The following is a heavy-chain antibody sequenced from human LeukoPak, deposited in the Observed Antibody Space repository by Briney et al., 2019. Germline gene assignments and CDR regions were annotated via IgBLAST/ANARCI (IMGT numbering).Heavy chain of an antibody. CDR1: GGTFSSYA. D-gene: IGHD3-22*01. V-gene: IGHV1-69*04. Sequence: SVKVSCKASGGTFSSYAISWVRQAPGQGLEWMGRIIPILGIANYAQKFQGRVTITADKSTSTAYMELSSLRSEDTAVYYCARGPGVDYYDSSGPWYYYYMDVWGKGTTVTVSS. CDR2: IIPILGIA. J-gene: IGHJ6*03. CDR3: ARGPGVDYYDSSGPWYYYYMDV.